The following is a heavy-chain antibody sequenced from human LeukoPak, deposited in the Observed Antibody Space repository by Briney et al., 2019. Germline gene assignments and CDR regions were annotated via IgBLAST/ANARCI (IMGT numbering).Heavy chain of an antibody. V-gene: IGHV3-9*01. J-gene: IGHJ4*02. CDR3: AKEIRKGYDPPWDFEK. CDR2: LSWNSGEI. Sequence: GGSLRLSCAGSGFSFNGYGMHWVRQAPGKGMEWVSGLSWNSGEIGYADSVKGRFIISRDNAKNALYLEMNSLRVEDTAFYYCAKEIRKGYDPPWDFEKWGQGTLVTVSS. CDR1: GFSFNGYG. D-gene: IGHD3-22*01.